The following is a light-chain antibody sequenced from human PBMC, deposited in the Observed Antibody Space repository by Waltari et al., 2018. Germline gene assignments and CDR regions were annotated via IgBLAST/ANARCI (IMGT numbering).Light chain of an antibody. J-gene: IGKJ2*01. CDR1: QNIRTR. V-gene: IGKV1-39*01. Sequence: DVQMTQSPSSLSASIADRVTITCRASQNIRTRLIWYQQKPGKAPKVRIDEVSNLQSGVPSRVSGTGSGTDFTLTISSPQPADSATYYCQQSSHIPYTFGQGTKLEIK. CDR2: EVS. CDR3: QQSSHIPYT.